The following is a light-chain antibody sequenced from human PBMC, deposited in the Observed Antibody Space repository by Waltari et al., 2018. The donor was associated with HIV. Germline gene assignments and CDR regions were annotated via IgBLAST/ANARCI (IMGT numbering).Light chain of an antibody. V-gene: IGLV7-46*01. Sequence: QVVVTQEAALAGSRGGDVTGTCYSLTDRVCRNLYALWIQLTAGQPPRTLIYDTDKGQPWTAGRFAGSLIGGRAALMLAGALPEDEADYYCLLSYSGVRVFGGGTKLTV. CDR2: DTD. CDR1: TDRVCRNLY. J-gene: IGLJ3*02. CDR3: LLSYSGVRV.